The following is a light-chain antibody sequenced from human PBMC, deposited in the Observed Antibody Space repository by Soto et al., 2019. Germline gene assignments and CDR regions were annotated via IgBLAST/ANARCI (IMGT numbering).Light chain of an antibody. J-gene: IGKJ5*01. V-gene: IGKV3-20*01. CDR1: QSVSSSY. CDR2: GAS. Sequence: IVLTQSPSILALSPGDRATLSCRASQSVSSSYLAWYQHKPGQAPRLLIHGASSRVTGIPDRFSGSGSGTDFTLTISRLEPEDFAVYYCQQYGSSPTFGQGTRLEIK. CDR3: QQYGSSPT.